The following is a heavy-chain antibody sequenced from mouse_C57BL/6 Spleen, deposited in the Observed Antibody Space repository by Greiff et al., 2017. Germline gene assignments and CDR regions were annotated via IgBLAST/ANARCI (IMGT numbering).Heavy chain of an antibody. J-gene: IGHJ1*03. D-gene: IGHD4-1*01. CDR1: GYTFTNYW. V-gene: IGHV1-63*01. CDR3: ARVLGDWYFDV. Sequence: VQLQQSGAELVRPGTSVKMSCKASGYTFTNYWIGWAKQRPGHGLEWIGDLYPGGGYTNYNEKFKGKATLTADKSSSTAYMQFSSLTSEDSALXSCARVLGDWYFDVWGTGTTVTVSS. CDR2: LYPGGGYT.